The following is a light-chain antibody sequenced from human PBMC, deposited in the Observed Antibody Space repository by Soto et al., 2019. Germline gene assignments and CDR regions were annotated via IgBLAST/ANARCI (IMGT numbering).Light chain of an antibody. CDR1: QTISTY. CDR3: QHSYSTPRT. V-gene: IGKV1-39*01. CDR2: DAS. J-gene: IGKJ4*01. Sequence: DIQMTQSPSSLSASLGDRVTITCRASQTISTYLNWYQQRPGKAPKLLIYDASRLQNAVPSRFSGSGSGTDFTLTITSLQPEDSATYYCQHSYSTPRTFGGGTRVESK.